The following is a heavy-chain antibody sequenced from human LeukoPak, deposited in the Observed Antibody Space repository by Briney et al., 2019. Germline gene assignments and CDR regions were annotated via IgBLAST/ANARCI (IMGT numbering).Heavy chain of an antibody. J-gene: IGHJ4*02. CDR2: IYTSGST. Sequence: SETLSLTCTVSGGSISSGSYYWSWIRQPAGKGLEWIGRIYTSGSTNYNPSLKSQVTISVDTSKNQFSLKLSSVTAADTAVYYCARVPGDSSGYFDYWGQGTLVTVSS. D-gene: IGHD3-22*01. CDR1: GGSISSGSYY. CDR3: ARVPGDSSGYFDY. V-gene: IGHV4-61*02.